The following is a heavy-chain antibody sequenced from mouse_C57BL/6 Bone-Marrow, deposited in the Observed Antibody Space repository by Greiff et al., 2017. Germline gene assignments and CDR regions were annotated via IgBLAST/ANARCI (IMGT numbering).Heavy chain of an antibody. D-gene: IGHD1-1*01. CDR2: IYPGDGDT. J-gene: IGHJ1*03. CDR3: ARGYYVQYFDV. V-gene: IGHV1-82*01. Sequence: QVQLQQSGPELVKPGASVKISCKASGYAFSSSWMNWVKQRPGKGLEWIGRIYPGDGDTNYNGKFKGKATLTADKSSSTAYMQLSSLTSEDSAVYCCARGYYVQYFDVWGTGTTVTVSS. CDR1: GYAFSSSW.